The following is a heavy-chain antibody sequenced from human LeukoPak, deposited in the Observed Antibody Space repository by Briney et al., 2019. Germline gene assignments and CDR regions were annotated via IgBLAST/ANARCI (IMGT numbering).Heavy chain of an antibody. J-gene: IGHJ4*02. Sequence: PGGSLRLSCAASGFTFSSYTINWVRQPPGKGLEWVASFNSGSNYIFYADSVKGRFTISRDNGKNSLSLQMNSLRAEDTAVYYCARDRGGRVVVTATYFDSWGQGTLVTVSS. D-gene: IGHD2-21*02. V-gene: IGHV3-21*01. CDR3: ARDRGGRVVVTATYFDS. CDR2: FNSGSNYI. CDR1: GFTFSSYT.